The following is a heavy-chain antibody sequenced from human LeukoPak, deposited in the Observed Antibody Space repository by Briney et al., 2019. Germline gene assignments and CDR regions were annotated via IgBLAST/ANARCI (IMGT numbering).Heavy chain of an antibody. J-gene: IGHJ4*02. CDR1: GFIFSRYW. CDR3: TRDPEALDY. V-gene: IGHV3-7*01. Sequence: PGGSLRLSCAASGFIFSRYWMTWVRQAPGKGLEWVANIKPDGSEKKYVDSVKGRFTISRDNAKNSLYLQMNSLRDEDTAVYYCTRDPEALDYWGQGAVVTVSS. CDR2: IKPDGSEK.